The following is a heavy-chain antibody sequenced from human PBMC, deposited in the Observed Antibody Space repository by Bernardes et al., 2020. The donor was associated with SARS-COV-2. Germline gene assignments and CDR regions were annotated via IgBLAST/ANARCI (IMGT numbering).Heavy chain of an antibody. J-gene: IGHJ4*02. CDR2: INSDGSST. D-gene: IGHD6-13*01. CDR1: GFTFSSYW. V-gene: IGHV3-74*01. CDR3: ARGYTASWAAYYFDF. Sequence: GGSLRLSCAASGFTFSSYWMHWVRQAPGKGLVWVSRINSDGSSTSYADSVKGRFTISRDNAKNSLFLHMNSLRAEDTAVYYCARGYTASWAAYYFDFWGQGTQVTVSS.